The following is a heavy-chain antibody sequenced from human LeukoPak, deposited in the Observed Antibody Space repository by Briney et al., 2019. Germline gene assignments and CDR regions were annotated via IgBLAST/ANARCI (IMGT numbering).Heavy chain of an antibody. CDR1: GFTFNSYG. CDR3: AKDRETTASGTFDF. D-gene: IGHD6-13*01. J-gene: IGHJ4*02. CDR2: ISDDGRNK. Sequence: GRSLRLSCAASGFTFNSYGMHYVRQAPGKGLEWVAVISDDGRNKNYADSVKGRFTISRDSSNNTLYLQMNSLRAEDTGVYFCAKDRETTASGTFDFRGQGTLVTVSS. V-gene: IGHV3-30*18.